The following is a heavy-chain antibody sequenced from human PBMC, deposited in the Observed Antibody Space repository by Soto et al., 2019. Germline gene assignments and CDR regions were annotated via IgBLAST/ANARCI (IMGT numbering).Heavy chain of an antibody. CDR1: GYTFTSYG. D-gene: IGHD6-13*01. J-gene: IGHJ2*01. V-gene: IGHV1-18*01. Sequence: ASVKVSCKASGYTFTSYGISWVRQAPGQGLEWMGWISAYNGNTNYAQKLQGRVTMTTDTSTSTAYMELRSLRSDDTAVYYCARGEVIAADYWYFDLWGRGTLVTVSS. CDR2: ISAYNGNT. CDR3: ARGEVIAADYWYFDL.